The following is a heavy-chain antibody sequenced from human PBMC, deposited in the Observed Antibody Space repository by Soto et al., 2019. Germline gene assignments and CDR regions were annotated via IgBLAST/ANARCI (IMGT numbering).Heavy chain of an antibody. CDR1: GYTFTNYY. D-gene: IGHD6-13*01. CDR3: ARGLAAGDY. Sequence: QVQLVQSGAEVKNPGASVKVSCKASGYTFTNYYIHWVRQAPGQGLEWRAIINPNGGSTNYAQEFQGRVTLARDTFTNTVYMELSSLRSEDTAIYYCARGLAAGDYWGQGTLVTVSS. J-gene: IGHJ4*02. CDR2: INPNGGST. V-gene: IGHV1-46*01.